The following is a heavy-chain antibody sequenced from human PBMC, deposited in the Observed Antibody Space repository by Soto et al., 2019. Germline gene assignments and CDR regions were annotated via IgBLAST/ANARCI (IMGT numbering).Heavy chain of an antibody. CDR2: INLYGSEK. D-gene: IGHD1-1*01. Sequence: EGQLVESGGGVVQPGGSLRLSCQVSGFTFRSYWMTWVRRAPGKGLEWVANINLYGSEKYYVDAVKGRFTISRDNAKNSLHLDLRELRANDTAVYYCARGAMAGNEVPGDWGQGTLVTVSS. CDR1: GFTFRSYW. CDR3: ARGAMAGNEVPGD. J-gene: IGHJ1*01. V-gene: IGHV3-7*05.